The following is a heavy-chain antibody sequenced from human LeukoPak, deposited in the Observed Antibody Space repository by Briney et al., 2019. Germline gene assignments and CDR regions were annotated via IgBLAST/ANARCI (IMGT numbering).Heavy chain of an antibody. CDR1: GGPFSGFH. Sequence: SETLSLTCAVYGGPFSGFHWSWIRQPPGKGLEWIGEINHSGSTNYNPSLKSRVTISIDTSKSYFSLKLRSVTAADTAVYYCARALDSSGYSDASDIWGQGTMVTVSS. D-gene: IGHD3-22*01. CDR3: ARALDSSGYSDASDI. CDR2: INHSGST. J-gene: IGHJ3*02. V-gene: IGHV4-34*01.